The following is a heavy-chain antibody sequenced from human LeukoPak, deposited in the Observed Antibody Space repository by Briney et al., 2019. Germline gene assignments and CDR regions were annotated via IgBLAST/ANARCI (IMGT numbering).Heavy chain of an antibody. CDR1: GYSFISYW. Sequence: GESLKISCKGSGYSFISYWIGWVRQMPGKGLEWMGIISPGDSITRYSLSFQGHVNISADRSISTAYLQWSSLQASDTAMYYCARERYGGVDYWGQGTLVTVSS. CDR2: ISPGDSIT. D-gene: IGHD1-1*01. J-gene: IGHJ4*02. CDR3: ARERYGGVDY. V-gene: IGHV5-51*01.